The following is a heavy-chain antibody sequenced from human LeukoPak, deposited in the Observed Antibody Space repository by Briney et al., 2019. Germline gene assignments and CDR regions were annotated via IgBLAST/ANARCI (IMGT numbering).Heavy chain of an antibody. Sequence: ASVKVSCKASGYTFTDYYMHWVRQAPGQGLEWMGWVNPNSGGTNYAQQFQGRVTMTRDTSISTAYMELSRLRSDDTAVYYCARRIYSGSYYSDFWGQGTLVTVSS. D-gene: IGHD1-26*01. CDR2: VNPNSGGT. V-gene: IGHV1-2*02. CDR1: GYTFTDYY. J-gene: IGHJ4*02. CDR3: ARRIYSGSYYSDF.